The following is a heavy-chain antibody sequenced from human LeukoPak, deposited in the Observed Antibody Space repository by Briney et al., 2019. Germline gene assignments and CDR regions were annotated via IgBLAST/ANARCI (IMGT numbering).Heavy chain of an antibody. CDR1: GGSISSYY. V-gene: IGHV4-4*07. D-gene: IGHD4-17*01. CDR2: IYTSGST. Sequence: SETLSLTCTVSGGSISSYYWSWIRQPAGKGLEWIGRIYTSGSTNYNPSLKSRVTMSVDTSKNQFSLKLSSVTAADTAVYYCAATATTVTPLDYWGQGTLVTVSS. CDR3: AATATTVTPLDY. J-gene: IGHJ4*02.